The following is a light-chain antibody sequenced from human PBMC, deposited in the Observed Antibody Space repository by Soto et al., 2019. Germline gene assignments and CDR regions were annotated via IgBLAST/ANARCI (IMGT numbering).Light chain of an antibody. J-gene: IGLJ1*01. CDR1: TSDVGGYDY. CDR2: DVS. Sequence: QSALTQPRSVSGSPGQSVALSCTGTTSDVGGYDYVSWHQQHPGKAPELIIFDVSKRPSGVPDRSSGSKSGNTASLTISGLQSEDEADYFCCSYAGDFYVFGSGTKVTVL. CDR3: CSYAGDFYV. V-gene: IGLV2-11*01.